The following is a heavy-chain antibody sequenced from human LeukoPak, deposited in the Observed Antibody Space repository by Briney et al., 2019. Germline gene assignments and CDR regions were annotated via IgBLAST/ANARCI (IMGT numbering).Heavy chain of an antibody. V-gene: IGHV3-23*01. CDR3: AKTRYCSSTSCRAPPGGFDI. CDR1: GFTFSSYA. Sequence: GGSLRLSCAASGFTFSSYAMSWVRQAPGKGLEWVSAISGSGGSTYYADSVKGRFTISRDNSKNTLYLQMNSLRAEDTAVYYCAKTRYCSSTSCRAPPGGFDIWGQGTMVTVSS. CDR2: ISGSGGST. D-gene: IGHD2-2*01. J-gene: IGHJ3*02.